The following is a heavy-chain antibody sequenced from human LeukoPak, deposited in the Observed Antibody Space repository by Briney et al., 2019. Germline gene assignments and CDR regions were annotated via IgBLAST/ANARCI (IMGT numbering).Heavy chain of an antibody. V-gene: IGHV3-23*01. CDR2: ISGSGGST. CDR1: GFTFSSYG. D-gene: IGHD5-24*01. CDR3: ARDNSVRDEAWWFNP. Sequence: GTLRLSCAASGFTFSSYGMSWVRQAPGKGLEWVSAISGSGGSTYYADSVKGRFTISRDNSKNTLYLQMNSLRAEDTAVYYCARDNSVRDEAWWFNPWGQGTLVTVSS. J-gene: IGHJ5*02.